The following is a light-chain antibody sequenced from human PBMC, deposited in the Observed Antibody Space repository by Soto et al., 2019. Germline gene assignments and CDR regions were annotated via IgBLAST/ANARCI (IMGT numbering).Light chain of an antibody. CDR3: SSYTSSSTLV. CDR1: SSDIGDYDY. J-gene: IGLJ2*01. Sequence: QSALTQPASVSGSPGQSITISCTGTSSDIGDYDYVSWYQQHPGKAPKLLISEVSNRPSGVSNRFSGSKSDNTASLTISGLQAEDEADYYCSSYTSSSTLVFGGRTKLTVL. CDR2: EVS. V-gene: IGLV2-14*01.